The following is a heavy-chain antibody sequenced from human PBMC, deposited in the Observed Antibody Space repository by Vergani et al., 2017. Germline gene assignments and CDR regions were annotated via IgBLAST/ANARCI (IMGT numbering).Heavy chain of an antibody. D-gene: IGHD1-14*01. V-gene: IGHV1-69*13. Sequence: QVQLVQSGAEVKKPGASVKVSCKASGYTLTSYAISWVRQALGHGLEWRGGIIPIFGTANYEQKFQGRVTITADDSTSTAYMELSSLRSEDTAVYYCASNRFRGYYYYMDVWGKGTTVTVSS. CDR1: GYTLTSYA. CDR2: IIPIFGTA. J-gene: IGHJ6*03. CDR3: ASNRFRGYYYYMDV.